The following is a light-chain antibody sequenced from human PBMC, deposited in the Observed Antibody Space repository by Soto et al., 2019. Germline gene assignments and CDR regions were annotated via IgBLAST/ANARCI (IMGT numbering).Light chain of an antibody. Sequence: IVLTQSPGTLSLSPGDSATLSCRASQSVSSSYLAWYQQKPGQAPRLLIYGASSRATGIPHRFSGSGSGTDFTLTISRLEPEDFAVYYCQQYGSSPRTFGQGTKV. CDR3: QQYGSSPRT. J-gene: IGKJ1*01. V-gene: IGKV3-20*01. CDR1: QSVSSSY. CDR2: GAS.